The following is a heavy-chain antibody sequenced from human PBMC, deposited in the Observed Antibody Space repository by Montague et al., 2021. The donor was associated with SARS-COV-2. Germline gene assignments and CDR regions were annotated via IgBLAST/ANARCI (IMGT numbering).Heavy chain of an antibody. CDR3: ARHVTFGGVVVALDY. V-gene: IGHV4-39*01. CDR2: IFYSGTT. Sequence: SETLSLTCTVSGASISSSENSWGWIRQSPGKGLEWFGSIFYSGTTYFNPSLRSRIAIPVDTSKNQFSLKVTSVTAADTAVYYRARHVTFGGVVVALDYWGQGHLVSVSS. D-gene: IGHD3-16*02. J-gene: IGHJ4*02. CDR1: GASISSSENS.